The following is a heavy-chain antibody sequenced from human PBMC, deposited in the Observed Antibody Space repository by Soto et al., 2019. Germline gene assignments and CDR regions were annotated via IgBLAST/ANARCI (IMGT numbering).Heavy chain of an antibody. J-gene: IGHJ6*02. CDR2: IWYDGRNE. CDR1: GFTFTRYG. Sequence: QVQLVESGGGVVQPGRSLRVSCAASGFTFTRYGMHWVRQAPGKGLEWVAGIWYDGRNEFYADSVKGRFTISRDNSKNTLFLQMNSLRVEDTAVYYCARDQIGSSYVHFYYGMDVWGQGTPVTVSS. V-gene: IGHV3-33*01. CDR3: ARDQIGSSYVHFYYGMDV. D-gene: IGHD1-26*01.